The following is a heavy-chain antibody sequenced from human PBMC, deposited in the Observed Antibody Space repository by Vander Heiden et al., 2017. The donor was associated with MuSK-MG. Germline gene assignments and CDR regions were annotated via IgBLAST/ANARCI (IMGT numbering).Heavy chain of an antibody. CDR1: GYTFTGYD. Sequence: QVQLVQSGAEVKKPGASVKVSCKASGYTFTGYDINWVRQATGQGLEWMGWMNPNSGNTDYAQKFQGRVTMTTNTSISTAYMELSSLRSEDTAVYYCATDIAALGTFDSWGQGTLGTVSS. J-gene: IGHJ4*02. CDR3: ATDIAALGTFDS. D-gene: IGHD6-13*01. V-gene: IGHV1-8*01. CDR2: MNPNSGNT.